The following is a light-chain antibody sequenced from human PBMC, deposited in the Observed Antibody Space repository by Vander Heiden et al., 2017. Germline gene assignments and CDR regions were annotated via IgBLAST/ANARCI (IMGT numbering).Light chain of an antibody. V-gene: IGKV1-5*03. CDR1: QSISSW. CDR3: QQYNSYPCT. J-gene: IGKJ1*01. CDR2: KAS. Sequence: DIQITQSPSTLSASVGDRVTITCRASQSISSWLAWYQQKPGKAPKLLIYKASSLESGVPSRFSGSGSGTEFTLTISSLQPDDFATYYCQQYNSYPCTFGQGTKVEIK.